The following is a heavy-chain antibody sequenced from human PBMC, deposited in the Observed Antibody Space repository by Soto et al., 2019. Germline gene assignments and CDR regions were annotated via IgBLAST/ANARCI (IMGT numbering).Heavy chain of an antibody. D-gene: IGHD2-2*01. J-gene: IGHJ4*02. CDR2: ISDSGVST. Sequence: GGSLRLSCAASGFSFSSYAMSWVRQAPGKGLEWVSGISDSGVSTYYADSVKGRFTICRDNSKNTLYLQMNSLRAEDTAVYFCAKDGRYCESTSCYIEYWGQGTLVTVSS. V-gene: IGHV3-23*01. CDR1: GFSFSSYA. CDR3: AKDGRYCESTSCYIEY.